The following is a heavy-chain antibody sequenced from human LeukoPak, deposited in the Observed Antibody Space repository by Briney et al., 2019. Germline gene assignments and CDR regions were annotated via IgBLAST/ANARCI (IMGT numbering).Heavy chain of an antibody. CDR1: GGSVISYS. V-gene: IGHV1-69*06. CDR3: AGDFLTTVTPKYFQH. J-gene: IGHJ1*01. Sequence: SDKVSCKACGGSVISYSISGLRQAPGQGLDGMDGIIPIFGTANYAQKFQGRVTITADKSTSTAYMELSSLRSEDTAVYYCAGDFLTTVTPKYFQHWGQGTLVTVSS. CDR2: IIPIFGTA. D-gene: IGHD4-17*01.